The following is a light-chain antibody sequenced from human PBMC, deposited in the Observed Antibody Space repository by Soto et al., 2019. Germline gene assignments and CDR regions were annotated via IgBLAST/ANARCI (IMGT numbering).Light chain of an antibody. CDR3: QSRRFT. Sequence: DIQMTQSPSSLSASVGDRVTITCQASQDISNYLNWYQQKPGKAPKLLIYDASNLETGVPSRFSGSGAGTDFTFTIISLQPQDIATCYYQSRRFTFGPGTKVAIK. V-gene: IGKV1-33*01. CDR1: QDISNY. CDR2: DAS. J-gene: IGKJ3*01.